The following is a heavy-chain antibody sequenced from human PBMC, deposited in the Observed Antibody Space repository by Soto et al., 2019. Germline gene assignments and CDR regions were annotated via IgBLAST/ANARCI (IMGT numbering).Heavy chain of an antibody. J-gene: IGHJ3*02. CDR1: GFTFSSYG. CDR3: VRVRDGGTFDI. Sequence: GGSLRLSCAASGFTFSSYGMHWVRQAPGKGLEWVAVISYDGSNKYYADSVKGRFTISRDNSKNTLYLQMNSLRAEDTAVYYCVRVRDGGTFDIWGQGTMVTVSS. D-gene: IGHD1-26*01. CDR2: ISYDGSNK. V-gene: IGHV3-30*03.